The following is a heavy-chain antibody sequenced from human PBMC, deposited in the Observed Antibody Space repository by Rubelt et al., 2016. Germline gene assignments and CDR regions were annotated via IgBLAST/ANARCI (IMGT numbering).Heavy chain of an antibody. Sequence: QVQLVESGGGVVQPGRSLRLSCAASGFIFSSYGMHWVRQAPGKGLEWVAVISYDGSNKYYADSVKGRFPISRDNSTNTLYLQMNMLRAEDTAWYYCAKSGVTLIQQCDYWGQGTLVTVSS. D-gene: IGHD2-21*02. J-gene: IGHJ4*02. CDR1: GFIFSSYG. CDR2: ISYDGSNK. V-gene: IGHV3-30*18. CDR3: AKSGVTLIQQCDY.